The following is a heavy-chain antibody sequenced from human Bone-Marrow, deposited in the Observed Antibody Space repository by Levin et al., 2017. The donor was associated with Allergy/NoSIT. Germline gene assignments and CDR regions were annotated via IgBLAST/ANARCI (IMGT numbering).Heavy chain of an antibody. V-gene: IGHV3-23*01. CDR1: GFTFSSYA. J-gene: IGHJ3*02. CDR2: ISGSGGST. CDR3: AKDNLGGSGWYGAFDI. Sequence: GGSLRLSCTASGFTFSSYAMSWVRQAPGKGLEWVSAISGSGGSTYYADSVKGRFTISRDNSKNTLYLQMNSLRAEDTAVYYCAKDNLGGSGWYGAFDIWGQGTMVTVSS. D-gene: IGHD6-19*01.